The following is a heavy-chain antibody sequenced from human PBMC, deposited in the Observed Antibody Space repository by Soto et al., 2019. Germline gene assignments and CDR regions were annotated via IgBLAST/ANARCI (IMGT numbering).Heavy chain of an antibody. Sequence: GASVKVSCKASGGTFSSYTISWVRQAPGQGLEWMGRIIPILGIANYAQKFQGRVTITADKSTSTAYMELSSLRSEDTAVYYCARAFGNHNYYYYYYMEVWGKGTTVTVSS. D-gene: IGHD3-10*01. J-gene: IGHJ6*03. CDR1: GGTFSSYT. CDR2: IIPILGIA. V-gene: IGHV1-69*02. CDR3: ARAFGNHNYYYYYYMEV.